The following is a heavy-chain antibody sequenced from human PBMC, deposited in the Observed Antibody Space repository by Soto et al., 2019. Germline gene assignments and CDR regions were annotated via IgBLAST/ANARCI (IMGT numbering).Heavy chain of an antibody. V-gene: IGHV4-4*02. CDR3: ARTRQSCSSSRCHDIYFDY. CDR2: IDHNGDT. D-gene: IGHD2-2*01. J-gene: IGHJ4*01. CDR1: GDSMNTNTW. Sequence: PSETLSLTCAVFGDSMNTNTWWSWVRQTPGKGLEWIGEIDHNGDTTYSPSLKSRFTMSLDKSKYQFSLSLTSLTAADTAVYYCARTRQSCSSSRCHDIYFDYWGRGTLVTVSS.